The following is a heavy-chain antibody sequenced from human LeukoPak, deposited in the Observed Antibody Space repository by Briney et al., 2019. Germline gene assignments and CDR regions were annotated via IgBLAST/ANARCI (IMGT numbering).Heavy chain of an antibody. V-gene: IGHV3-9*01. J-gene: IGHJ6*03. CDR1: GFTFDYYA. CDR3: ARMVIHNMDV. CDR2: LSWNSTNI. Sequence: GRSLRLSCAASGFTFDYYAMHWVRQAPGKGLEWVSGLSWNSTNIDYADSVKGRFTISRDNAKNSLYLQMNSLRAEDTAVYYCARMVIHNMDVWGKGTTVTVSS. D-gene: IGHD3-22*01.